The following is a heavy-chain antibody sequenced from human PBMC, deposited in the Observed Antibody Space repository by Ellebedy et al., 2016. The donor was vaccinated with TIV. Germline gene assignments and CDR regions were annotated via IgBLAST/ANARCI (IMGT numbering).Heavy chain of an antibody. Sequence: SETLSLXCAVYGGSFSGYYWSWIRQPPGKGLEWIGEINHSGSTNYNPSLKSRVTISVDTSKNQFSLKLSSVTAADTAVYYCAATVYYSSSWSYYFDYWGQGTLVTVSS. CDR2: INHSGST. J-gene: IGHJ4*02. CDR1: GGSFSGYY. V-gene: IGHV4-34*01. D-gene: IGHD6-13*01. CDR3: AATVYYSSSWSYYFDY.